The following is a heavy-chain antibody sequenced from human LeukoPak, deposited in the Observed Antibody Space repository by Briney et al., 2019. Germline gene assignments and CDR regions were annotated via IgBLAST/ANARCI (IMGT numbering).Heavy chain of an antibody. J-gene: IGHJ4*02. V-gene: IGHV3-33*06. Sequence: GGSLRLSCAASGFTFSSYGMHWVRQAPGKGLEWVAVIWYDGSNKYYADSVKGRFTISRDNSKNTLYLQMNSLRAEDTAVYYCAKADSSGWYEMAVYFDYWGQGTLVTVSS. CDR3: AKADSSGWYEMAVYFDY. D-gene: IGHD6-19*01. CDR2: IWYDGSNK. CDR1: GFTFSSYG.